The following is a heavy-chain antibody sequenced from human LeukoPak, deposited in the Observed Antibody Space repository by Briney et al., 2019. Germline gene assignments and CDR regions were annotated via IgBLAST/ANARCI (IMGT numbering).Heavy chain of an antibody. Sequence: SETLSLTCAVYGGSSSSYYWSWIRQPPGKGLEWIGEISHSGGTNNNPSLKGRVAISLDISTNQYSLSLRSVTAADTAVYYCARRVPRPSKGFFAFDIWGQGTMVIVSS. D-gene: IGHD2-15*01. J-gene: IGHJ3*02. CDR1: GGSSSSYY. CDR3: ARRVPRPSKGFFAFDI. V-gene: IGHV4-34*01. CDR2: ISHSGGT.